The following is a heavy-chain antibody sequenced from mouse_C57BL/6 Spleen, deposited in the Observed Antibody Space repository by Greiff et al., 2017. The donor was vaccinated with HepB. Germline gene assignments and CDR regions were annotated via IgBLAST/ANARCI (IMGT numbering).Heavy chain of an antibody. CDR3: AREGNSSGPAWFAY. CDR2: ISDGGSYT. D-gene: IGHD3-2*02. CDR1: GFTFSSYA. J-gene: IGHJ3*01. V-gene: IGHV5-4*01. Sequence: EVQGVESGGGLVKPGGSLKLSCAASGFTFSSYAMSWVRQTPEKRLEWVATISDGGSYTYYPDNVKGRFTISRDNAKNNLYLQMSHLKSEDTAMYYCAREGNSSGPAWFAYWGQGTLVTVSA.